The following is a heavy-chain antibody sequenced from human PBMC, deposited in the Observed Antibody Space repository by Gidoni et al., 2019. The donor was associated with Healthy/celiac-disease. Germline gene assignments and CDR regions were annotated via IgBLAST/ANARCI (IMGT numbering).Heavy chain of an antibody. V-gene: IGHV3-49*05. CDR1: GFTFGDYE. D-gene: IGHD2-15*01. Sequence: VQPASPGGGQVKPGRSRGLSWTASGFTFGDYEMSWFRQAPGKGLEWVGCIRSKAYGGTTEYAASVKGRFTISRDDSRGIAYLQMNRRKTEDTAMNNCTRERVAPLYWGQGTLVTVSS. CDR2: IRSKAYGGTT. J-gene: IGHJ4*02. CDR3: TRERVAPLY.